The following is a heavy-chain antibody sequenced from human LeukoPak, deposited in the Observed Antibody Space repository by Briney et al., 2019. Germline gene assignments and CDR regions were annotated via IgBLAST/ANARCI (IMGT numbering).Heavy chain of an antibody. V-gene: IGHV4-4*07. D-gene: IGHD4-17*01. CDR3: ARSGDYDGVWEFDY. CDR1: GGSISSYH. Sequence: PSETLSLTCTVSGGSISSYHWSWIRQPAGKGLEWIGRIYTSGSTNYNPSLKSRVTMSVDTSKNQFSLKLSSVTAADTAVYYCARSGDYDGVWEFDYWGQGTLVTVSS. CDR2: IYTSGST. J-gene: IGHJ4*02.